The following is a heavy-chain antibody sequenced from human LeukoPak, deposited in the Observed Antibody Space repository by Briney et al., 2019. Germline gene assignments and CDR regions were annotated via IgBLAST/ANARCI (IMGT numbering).Heavy chain of an antibody. CDR1: GGTFSSYA. Sequence: SVKVSCKASGGTFSSYAISWVRQAPGQGLEWMGGIIPIFGTANYAQKFQGRVTITADESTSTAYMELSSLRSEDTAVYYCATQYDFWSGYYTGINYYYMDVWGKGTTVTVSS. D-gene: IGHD3-3*01. J-gene: IGHJ6*03. CDR2: IIPIFGTA. V-gene: IGHV1-69*01. CDR3: ATQYDFWSGYYTGINYYYMDV.